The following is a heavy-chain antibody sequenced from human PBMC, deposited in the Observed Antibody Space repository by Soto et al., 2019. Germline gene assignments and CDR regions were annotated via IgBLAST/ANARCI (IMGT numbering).Heavy chain of an antibody. CDR1: GFSFSSYA. D-gene: IGHD6-13*01. V-gene: IGHV3-23*01. J-gene: IGHJ4*02. CDR3: AKRLSYSSSWYYFDS. CDR2: ISAGGGST. Sequence: GGSLRLSCAAPGFSFSSYAMSWVRQAPGKGLEWVSTISAGGGSTYYADSVKGRLTISRDNSKNTLYLQMNSLRAEDTAVYYCAKRLSYSSSWYYFDSWGQGA.